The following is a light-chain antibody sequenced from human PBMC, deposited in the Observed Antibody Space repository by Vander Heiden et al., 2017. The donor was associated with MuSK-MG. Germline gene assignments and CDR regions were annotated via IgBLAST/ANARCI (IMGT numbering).Light chain of an antibody. Sequence: ELVLTQSPATLSLSPGERATLSCRASQSVSSYLAWYQQKPGQAPRLLIYDASNRATGIPARFSGSGSGTDFTLTISSREPEDFAVYYCQQHSNWPPLTFGGGTKVEIK. CDR1: QSVSSY. J-gene: IGKJ4*01. CDR3: QQHSNWPPLT. CDR2: DAS. V-gene: IGKV3-11*01.